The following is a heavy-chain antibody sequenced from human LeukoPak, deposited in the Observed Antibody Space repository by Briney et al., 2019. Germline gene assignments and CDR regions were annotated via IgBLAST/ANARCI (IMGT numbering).Heavy chain of an antibody. V-gene: IGHV4-59*12. CDR2: IYHSGST. Sequence: SETLSLTCTVSGGSISSYYWSWIRQPPGKGLEWIGSIYHSGSTYYNPSLKTRVTISVDKSKNQFSLKLSSVTAADTAVYYCARASHDYGDYSHFDYWGQGTLVTVSS. D-gene: IGHD4-17*01. CDR1: GGSISSYY. CDR3: ARASHDYGDYSHFDY. J-gene: IGHJ4*02.